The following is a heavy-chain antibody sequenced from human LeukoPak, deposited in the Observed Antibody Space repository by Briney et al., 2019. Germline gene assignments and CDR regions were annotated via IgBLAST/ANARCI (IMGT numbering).Heavy chain of an antibody. CDR1: GFTFSSYA. Sequence: GGSLRLSCAPTGFTFSSYAMSWVREAPGKALEWVSAISGSGGSTYYADSVKGRFTISRDNSKNTLYLQMNSLRAEDTAVYYCAKDRYSSGWYDYFDYWGQGTLVTVSS. CDR2: ISGSGGST. J-gene: IGHJ4*02. V-gene: IGHV3-23*01. CDR3: AKDRYSSGWYDYFDY. D-gene: IGHD6-19*01.